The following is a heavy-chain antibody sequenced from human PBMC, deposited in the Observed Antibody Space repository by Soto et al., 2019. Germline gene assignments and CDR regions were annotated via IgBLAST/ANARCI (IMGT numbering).Heavy chain of an antibody. CDR2: INHSGST. CDR3: ARRVVAALYYYYYYGMDV. J-gene: IGHJ6*02. D-gene: IGHD2-15*01. V-gene: IGHV4-34*01. CDR1: GGSFSGYY. Sequence: PSETLSLTCAVYGGSFSGYYWSWIRQPPGKGLEWIGEINHSGSTNYNPSLKSRVTISVDTSKNHFSLKLSSVTAADTAVYYCARRVVAALYYYYYYGMDVWGQGTTVTVSS.